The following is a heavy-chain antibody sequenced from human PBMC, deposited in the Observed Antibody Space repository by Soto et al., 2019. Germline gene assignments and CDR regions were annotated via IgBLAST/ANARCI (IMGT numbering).Heavy chain of an antibody. CDR3: GRAPPYCGGGCGPEDY. D-gene: IGHD2-21*02. CDR2: IIPIFGTA. V-gene: IGHV1-69*06. CDR1: GGTFSSYA. J-gene: IGHJ4*02. Sequence: QVQLVQSGAEVKKPGSSVKVSCKASGGTFSSYAISWVRQAPGQGLEWMGGIIPIFGTANYAQKFRGRVTITADKSTSTAYMELSSLRSEDTAVYYCGRAPPYCGGGCGPEDYWGQGTLVTVYS.